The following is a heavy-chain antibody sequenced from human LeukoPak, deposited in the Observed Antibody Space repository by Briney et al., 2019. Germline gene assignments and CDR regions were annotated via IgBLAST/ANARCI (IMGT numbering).Heavy chain of an antibody. Sequence: ASVKVSCKASGYSFTSYGMTWVRQAPRQGLVWMGWISGYDGYAKYAENLQGRVTLTIDTSTTTAYMEMRSLGSDDTAVYSCARAPPGLTFGPGDYWGQGSLVIVSS. V-gene: IGHV1-18*01. D-gene: IGHD1-14*01. CDR2: ISGYDGYA. J-gene: IGHJ4*02. CDR3: ARAPPGLTFGPGDY. CDR1: GYSFTSYG.